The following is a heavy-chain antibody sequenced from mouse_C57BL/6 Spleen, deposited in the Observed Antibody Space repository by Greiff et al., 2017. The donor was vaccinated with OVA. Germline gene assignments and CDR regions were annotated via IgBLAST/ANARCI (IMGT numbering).Heavy chain of an antibody. CDR1: GFTFSDYG. D-gene: IGHD2-4*01. CDR3: ARSYYDYDVRFAY. Sequence: EVKLVESGGGLVKPGGSLKLSCAASGFTFSDYGMHWVRQAPEKGLEWVAYISSGSSTIYYADTVKGRFTISRDNAKNTLFLQMTSLRSEDTAMYYCARSYYDYDVRFAYWGQGTLVTVSA. J-gene: IGHJ3*01. CDR2: ISSGSSTI. V-gene: IGHV5-17*01.